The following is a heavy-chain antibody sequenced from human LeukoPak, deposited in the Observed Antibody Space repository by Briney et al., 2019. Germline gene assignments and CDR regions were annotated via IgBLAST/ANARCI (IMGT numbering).Heavy chain of an antibody. D-gene: IGHD3/OR15-3a*01. J-gene: IGHJ6*02. V-gene: IGHV4-59*08. CDR1: GGSFSGYY. CDR3: ARFGLWTALGGMDV. CDR2: IYYSGST. Sequence: KPSETLSLTFAVYGGSFSGYYWSWIRQPPGKGLEWIGYIYYSGSTNYNPSLKSRVTISVDTSKNQFSLEMSSATAADTAVYYCARFGLWTALGGMDVWGQGTTVTVSS.